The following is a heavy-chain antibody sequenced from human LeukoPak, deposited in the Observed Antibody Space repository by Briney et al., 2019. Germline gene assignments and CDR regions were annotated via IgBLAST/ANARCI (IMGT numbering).Heavy chain of an antibody. J-gene: IGHJ4*02. D-gene: IGHD6-13*01. CDR1: GFTFDDYA. CDR2: ISWNSGSI. CDR3: ARVDSSSWYLAGSVDY. V-gene: IGHV3-9*01. Sequence: PGGSLRLSCAASGFTFDDYAMHWVRQAPGKGLEWVSGISWNSGSIGYADSVKGRFTISRDNAKNSLYLQMNSLRAEDTAVYYCARVDSSSWYLAGSVDYWGQGTLVTVSS.